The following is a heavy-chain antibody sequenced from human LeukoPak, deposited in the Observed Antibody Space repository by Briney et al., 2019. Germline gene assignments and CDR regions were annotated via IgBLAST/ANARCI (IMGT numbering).Heavy chain of an antibody. Sequence: SGRSLRLSCAASGFTFSSYAMHWVRQAPGKGLEWVAVISYDGSNKYYADSVKGRFTISRDNSKNTLYLQMNSLRAEDTAVYYCARATWTSPFSQLTAQFEIDYWGQGTLVTVSS. CDR1: GFTFSSYA. CDR3: ARATWTSPFSQLTAQFEIDY. J-gene: IGHJ4*02. CDR2: ISYDGSNK. D-gene: IGHD6-6*01. V-gene: IGHV3-30-3*01.